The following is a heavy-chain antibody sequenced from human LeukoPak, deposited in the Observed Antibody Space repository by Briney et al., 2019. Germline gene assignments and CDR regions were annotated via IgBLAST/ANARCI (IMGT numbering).Heavy chain of an antibody. V-gene: IGHV4-34*01. Sequence: SETLSLTCAVYGGSVSGYYWSWIRQPQGKGLEWIGEINHSGSTNCSPSLKSRVTISVDTSKNQFSLKLSSVTAADTAVYYCARGLSSGWYSGDYWGQGTLVTVSS. CDR2: INHSGST. J-gene: IGHJ4*02. D-gene: IGHD6-19*01. CDR1: GGSVSGYY. CDR3: ARGLSSGWYSGDY.